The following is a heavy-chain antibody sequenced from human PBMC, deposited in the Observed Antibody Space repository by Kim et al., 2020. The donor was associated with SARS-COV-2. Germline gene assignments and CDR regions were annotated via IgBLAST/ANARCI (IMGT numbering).Heavy chain of an antibody. J-gene: IGHJ2*01. CDR1: GGSFSDYY. Sequence: SETLFLTCAVYGGSFSDYYWSWIRQPPGKGLEWIGEINHSGSTNYNPSLKSRDTISVDTSKNQFSLKLSSVTAADTAVYYCARVDSWGYGQESYFDLWGRGTLVTVSS. CDR2: INHSGST. V-gene: IGHV4-34*01. CDR3: ARVDSWGYGQESYFDL. D-gene: IGHD5-12*01.